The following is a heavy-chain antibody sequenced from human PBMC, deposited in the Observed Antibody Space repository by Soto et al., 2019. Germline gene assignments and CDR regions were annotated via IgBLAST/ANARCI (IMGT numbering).Heavy chain of an antibody. CDR2: ISGSGGST. J-gene: IGHJ4*01. V-gene: IGHV3-23*01. CDR3: AKVSYFDSSGYFPLWFDY. CDR1: GFTFSSYA. D-gene: IGHD3-22*01. Sequence: PGGSLRLSCAASGFTFSSYAMSWVRQAPGKGLEWVPAISGSGGSTYYADSVKGRFTISRDNSKNTLYLQMNSLRAEDTAVYYCAKVSYFDSSGYFPLWFDYWGHGTLVT.